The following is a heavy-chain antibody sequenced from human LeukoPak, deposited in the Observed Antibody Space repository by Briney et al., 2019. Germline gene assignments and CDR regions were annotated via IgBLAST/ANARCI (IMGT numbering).Heavy chain of an antibody. D-gene: IGHD3-22*01. CDR1: GFTFTAYA. V-gene: IGHV3-64D*06. J-gene: IGHJ4*02. Sequence: GGSLRLSCSASGFTFTAYAMHWVRQAPGKGLEYVSAISSNGGSTYYADSVKGRFTISRDNSKNTVYLQVSSLRAEDTAVYFCVRAQTSYYYDSGSYYYDYWGQGTLVTVSS. CDR3: VRAQTSYYYDSGSYYYDY. CDR2: ISSNGGST.